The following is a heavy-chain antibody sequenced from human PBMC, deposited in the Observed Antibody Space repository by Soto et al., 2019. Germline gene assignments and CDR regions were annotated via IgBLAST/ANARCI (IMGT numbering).Heavy chain of an antibody. D-gene: IGHD3-10*01. CDR1: GFTFSNAW. J-gene: IGHJ6*02. CDR2: IKSKTDGGTT. CDR3: TTDLLLWFGEFDYYYYYGMDV. Sequence: EVQLVESGGGLVKPGGSLRLSCAASGFTFSNAWMSWVRQAPGKGLEWVGRIKSKTDGGTTDYAAPVKGRFTFSRDDSKNTLYLQMNSLKTEDTAVYYCTTDLLLWFGEFDYYYYYGMDVWGQGTTVTVSS. V-gene: IGHV3-15*01.